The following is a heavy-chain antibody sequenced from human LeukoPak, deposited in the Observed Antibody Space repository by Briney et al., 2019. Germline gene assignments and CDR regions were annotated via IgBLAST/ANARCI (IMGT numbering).Heavy chain of an antibody. CDR2: ISSSSTI. CDR3: ARDATAGLFDY. D-gene: IGHD6-13*01. Sequence: GGSLRLSCAASGFSLSSYSMSWVRQAPGKGLEWVSYISSSSTIYYADSVKGRFTISRDNAKNSLYLQMNSLRDEDTAVYYCARDATAGLFDYWGQGTLVTVSS. J-gene: IGHJ4*02. V-gene: IGHV3-48*02. CDR1: GFSLSSYS.